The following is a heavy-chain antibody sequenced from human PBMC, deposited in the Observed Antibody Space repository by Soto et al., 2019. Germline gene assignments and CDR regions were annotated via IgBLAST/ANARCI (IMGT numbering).Heavy chain of an antibody. CDR3: ARAVDISSVYFDY. V-gene: IGHV1-3*01. CDR1: GYTFTSYA. CDR2: ISPDNGNT. Sequence: ASVKVSCKASGYTFTSYAMHWVRQAPGQRLEWMGWISPDNGNTEYSQKLQGRVTITRDTSASTAYMELNSLTSEDTAVYYCARAVDISSVYFDYWGQGTQVTVSS. J-gene: IGHJ4*02. D-gene: IGHD2-2*01.